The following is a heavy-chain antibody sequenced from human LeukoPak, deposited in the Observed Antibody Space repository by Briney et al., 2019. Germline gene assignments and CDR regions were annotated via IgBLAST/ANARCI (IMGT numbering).Heavy chain of an antibody. CDR2: ICLDGRI. CDR1: GGSITTRDC. D-gene: IGHD2-15*01. V-gene: IGHV4-4*02. J-gene: IGHJ4*02. CDR3: ASQGGLRNDF. Sequence: PSETQSLTCGVSGGSITTRDCWCWVRQPPGEGLEWIGEICLDGRIHYTASLKSRVSISMDRSKAQFSLNLISVTAADMAMYFCASQGGLRNDFWGQGILVTVSS.